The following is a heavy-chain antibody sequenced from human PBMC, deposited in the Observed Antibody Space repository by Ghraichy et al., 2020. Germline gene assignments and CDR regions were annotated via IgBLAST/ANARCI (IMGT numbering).Heavy chain of an antibody. Sequence: GGSLRLSCAASGFTFSSYAMSWVRQAPGKGLEWVSAIIGSGGSTYYADSVKGRFTISRDNSKNTLYLQMNSLRAEDTAVYYCAKNSGSYFGGLDAFDIWGQGTMVTVSS. CDR3: AKNSGSYFGGLDAFDI. V-gene: IGHV3-23*01. CDR2: IIGSGGST. D-gene: IGHD1-26*01. CDR1: GFTFSSYA. J-gene: IGHJ3*02.